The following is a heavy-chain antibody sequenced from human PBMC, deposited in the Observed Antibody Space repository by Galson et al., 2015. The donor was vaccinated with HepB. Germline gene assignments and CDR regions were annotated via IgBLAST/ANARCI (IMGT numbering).Heavy chain of an antibody. CDR1: GFTFSSYW. D-gene: IGHD6-6*01. CDR3: ARITKQARLFDY. CDR2: INSDGSST. Sequence: SLRLSCAASGFTFSSYWMHWVRQAPGKGLVWVSRINSDGSSTSYADSVKGRFTISRDNAKNTLYLQMNSLRAEDTAVYYCARITKQARLFDYWGQGTLVTVSS. J-gene: IGHJ4*02. V-gene: IGHV3-74*01.